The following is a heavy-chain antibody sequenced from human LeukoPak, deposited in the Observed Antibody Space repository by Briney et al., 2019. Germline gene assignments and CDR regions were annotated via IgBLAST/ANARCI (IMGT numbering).Heavy chain of an antibody. CDR2: ISGSGGST. Sequence: GGSLRLSCAASGFTFSSYAMSWVRQAPGKGLEWVSAISGSGGSTYYADSVKGRFTISRDNSKNTLYLQMNSLRAEDTAVYYCAQVLIRQWFFDYWGQGTLVTVSS. CDR1: GFTFSSYA. D-gene: IGHD3-22*01. J-gene: IGHJ4*02. CDR3: AQVLIRQWFFDY. V-gene: IGHV3-23*01.